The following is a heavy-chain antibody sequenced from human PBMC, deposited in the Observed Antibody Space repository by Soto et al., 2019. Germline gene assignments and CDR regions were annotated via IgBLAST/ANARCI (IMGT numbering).Heavy chain of an antibody. CDR3: AKDRSPGRVIYFDY. CDR1: GFTFSSYA. V-gene: IGHV3-23*01. Sequence: SLRLSCAASGFTFSSYAMSWVRQAPGKGLEWVSAISGSGGSTYYADSVKGRFTISRDNSKNTLYLKMNSLRAEDTAVYYCAKDRSPGRVIYFDYGGQGTLVTVSS. D-gene: IGHD2-21*01. CDR2: ISGSGGST. J-gene: IGHJ4*02.